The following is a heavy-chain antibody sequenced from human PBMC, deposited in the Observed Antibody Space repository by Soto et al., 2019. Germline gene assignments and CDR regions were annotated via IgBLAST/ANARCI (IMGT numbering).Heavy chain of an antibody. CDR3: AKDRGSRLYHWFDP. CDR1: GFTFSNYG. CDR2: VSVGGGST. D-gene: IGHD6-13*01. Sequence: EVQLLESGGGLVQPGGSLRLSCAASGFTFSNYGMSWVRQAPGQGLGWVPVVSVGGGSTFYADSVKGRLTISRDKSKNTLYMQMNGLRADDTAVYYCAKDRGSRLYHWFDPWGQGTLVTVCS. V-gene: IGHV3-23*01. J-gene: IGHJ5*02.